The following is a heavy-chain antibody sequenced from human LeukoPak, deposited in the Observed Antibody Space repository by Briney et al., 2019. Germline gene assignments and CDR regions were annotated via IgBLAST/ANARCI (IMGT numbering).Heavy chain of an antibody. CDR1: GFTFSSYA. J-gene: IGHJ6*02. D-gene: IGHD3-10*01. CDR2: ISSDSNSI. V-gene: IGHV3-21*01. Sequence: GGTLRLSSAASGFTFSSYAMSWVLQAPGKGLEWISSISSDSNSIYHADSVKGRFTISRDNARNSLYLQMNSLRAEDTAVYYCARMEKFYYRSGGFSPPLIDFWGQGTTVIVSS. CDR3: ARMEKFYYRSGGFSPPLIDF.